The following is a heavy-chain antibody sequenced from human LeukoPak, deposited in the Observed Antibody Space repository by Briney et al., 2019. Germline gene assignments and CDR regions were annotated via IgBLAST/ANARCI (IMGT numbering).Heavy chain of an antibody. CDR1: GYTLTELS. V-gene: IGHV1-24*01. CDR3: ALYCSSTSCYQPGGFDP. J-gene: IGHJ5*02. CDR2: FDAEDGET. Sequence: ASVKVSCKVSGYTLTELSMHWVRQAPGKGLEWMGGFDAEDGETIYAQKFQGRVTMTEDTSTDTAYMELSRLRSEDTAVYYCALYCSSTSCYQPGGFDPWGQGTLVTVSS. D-gene: IGHD2-2*01.